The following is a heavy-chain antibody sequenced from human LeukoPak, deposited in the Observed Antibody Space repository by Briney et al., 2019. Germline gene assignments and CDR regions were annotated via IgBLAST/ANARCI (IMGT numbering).Heavy chain of an antibody. V-gene: IGHV3-7*01. CDR2: INQDGSEK. CDR3: ASETEPYSSSSAFDY. D-gene: IGHD6-6*01. J-gene: IGHJ4*02. CDR1: GFTYSTYW. Sequence: GGSLRLSCAASGFTYSTYWMSWVRQAPGKGLEWVANINQDGSEKYYVDSVRGRFTISRDNAKNSLYLQMNSLRAEDTAVYYCASETEPYSSSSAFDYWGQGTLVTVSS.